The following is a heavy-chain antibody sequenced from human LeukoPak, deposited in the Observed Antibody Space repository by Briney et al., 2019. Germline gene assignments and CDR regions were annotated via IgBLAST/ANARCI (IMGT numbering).Heavy chain of an antibody. J-gene: IGHJ4*02. D-gene: IGHD6-19*01. Sequence: GVSLRLSCEASGFTFTSLWMSWVRQAPGKGLEWVTNIKQDGSEKYYVDPVKGRFTISRDNAKNSLYLQMNSLRAEDTAVYYCARDTSGGWYGLIDYWGQGTPVTVSS. CDR2: IKQDGSEK. CDR1: GFTFTSLW. CDR3: ARDTSGGWYGLIDY. V-gene: IGHV3-7*01.